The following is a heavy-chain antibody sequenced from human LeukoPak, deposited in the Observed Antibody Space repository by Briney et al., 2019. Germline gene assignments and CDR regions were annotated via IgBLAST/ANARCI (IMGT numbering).Heavy chain of an antibody. CDR3: AKSSYYDSSGYYRECYFDY. Sequence: GGSLRLSCAASGFTFSYYSMSWVRQAPGKGLEWVSGITGSAGSTHYADSVKGRFTISRDNIKNTLYLQMNSLRAEDTAIYYCAKSSYYDSSGYYRECYFDYWGQGTLVTVSS. D-gene: IGHD3-22*01. CDR1: GFTFSYYS. J-gene: IGHJ4*02. CDR2: ITGSAGST. V-gene: IGHV3-23*01.